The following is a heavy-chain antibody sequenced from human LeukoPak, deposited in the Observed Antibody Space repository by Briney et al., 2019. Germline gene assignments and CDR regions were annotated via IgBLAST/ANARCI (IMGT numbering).Heavy chain of an antibody. V-gene: IGHV4-59*01. J-gene: IGHJ4*02. CDR2: IYYSGST. CDR1: GGSISSYY. CDR3: ASRSSGYSYGIDY. D-gene: IGHD5-18*01. Sequence: PSETLFLTCTDSGGSISSYYWSWLRQPPGKGLEWIGYIYYSGSTNYNPSLKSRVTISVDTSKNQFSLKLSSVTAADTAVYYCASRSSGYSYGIDYWGQGTLVTVSS.